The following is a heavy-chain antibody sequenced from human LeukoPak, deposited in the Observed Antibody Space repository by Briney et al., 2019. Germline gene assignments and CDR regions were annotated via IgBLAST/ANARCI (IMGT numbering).Heavy chain of an antibody. V-gene: IGHV1-2*02. Sequence: ASVKVSCKASGYTFTGYYIHWVRQDPGQGLEWMGWVNPNDGGTNYAQKFQGRVTMTWDTSITTAYMELSSLTSDDTAVYYCARDLDSSWTGYFQPWGQGTLVTVSS. D-gene: IGHD6-13*01. J-gene: IGHJ1*01. CDR2: VNPNDGGT. CDR3: ARDLDSSWTGYFQP. CDR1: GYTFTGYY.